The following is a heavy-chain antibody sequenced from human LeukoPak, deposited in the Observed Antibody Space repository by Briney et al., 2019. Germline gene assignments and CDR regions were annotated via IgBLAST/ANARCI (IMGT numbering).Heavy chain of an antibody. CDR3: TSPRGYYLGY. J-gene: IGHJ4*02. V-gene: IGHV3-73*01. CDR1: GLTFSGSA. D-gene: IGHD3-10*01. Sequence: PGGSLRLSCAASGLTFSGSAMHWVRQPSGKGLEWVGRIRSKANSYATAYAASVKGRFTISRDDSKNTAYLQMNSLKTEDTAVYYCTSPRGYYLGYWGQGTLVTVSS. CDR2: IRSKANSYAT.